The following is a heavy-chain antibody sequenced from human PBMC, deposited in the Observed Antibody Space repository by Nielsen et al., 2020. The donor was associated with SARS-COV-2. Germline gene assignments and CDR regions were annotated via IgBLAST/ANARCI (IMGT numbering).Heavy chain of an antibody. Sequence: GESLKISCKGSGYSFTSYWISWVRQMPGKGLEWMGRIDPSDSYTNYSPSFQGHITISTDKSISTAYLQWSSLKASDTAMYYCARWSITGTRNFDYWGQGTLVTVSS. D-gene: IGHD1-20*01. J-gene: IGHJ4*02. CDR3: ARWSITGTRNFDY. CDR2: IDPSDSYT. V-gene: IGHV5-10-1*01. CDR1: GYSFTSYW.